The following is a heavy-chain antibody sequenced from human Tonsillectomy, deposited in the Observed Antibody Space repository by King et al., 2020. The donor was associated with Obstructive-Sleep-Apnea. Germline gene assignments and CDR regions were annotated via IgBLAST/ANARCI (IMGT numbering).Heavy chain of an antibody. J-gene: IGHJ3*02. CDR3: AMGVAVAGPTGDGAFDI. CDR1: GYSISSGYY. V-gene: IGHV4-38-2*02. CDR2: IYHSGST. D-gene: IGHD6-19*01. Sequence: QLQESGPGLVKPSETLSLTCTVSGYSISSGYYWGWIRQPPGKGLEWIVSIYHSGSTYYNPSLKRLVTISVDTSNNQFSRKLSSVTAADTAVYYCAMGVAVAGPTGDGAFDIWGQGTMVTVSS.